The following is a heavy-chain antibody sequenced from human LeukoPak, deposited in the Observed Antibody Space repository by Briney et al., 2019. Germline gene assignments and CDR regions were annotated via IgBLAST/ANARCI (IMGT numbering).Heavy chain of an antibody. D-gene: IGHD1-26*01. Sequence: GGSLRLSCSASGFTFSRYAMHWLRQAPGKGLEYVSGINDNGGRTHYGDSVKGRFSISRDNSKNTLHLQMSTLRAEDTALYYCVKDVGGSYAFGYWGQGILVTVAS. V-gene: IGHV3-64D*09. CDR3: VKDVGGSYAFGY. CDR1: GFTFSRYA. CDR2: INDNGGRT. J-gene: IGHJ4*02.